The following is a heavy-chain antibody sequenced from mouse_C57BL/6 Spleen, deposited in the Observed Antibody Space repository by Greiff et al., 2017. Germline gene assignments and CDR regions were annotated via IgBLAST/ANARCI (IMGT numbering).Heavy chain of an antibody. CDR2: INPGSGGT. V-gene: IGHV1-54*01. D-gene: IGHD2-4*01. Sequence: QVQLQQSGAELVRPGTSVKVSCKASGYAFTNYLIEWVKQRPGQGLEWIGVINPGSGGTNYNEKFKGKATLTADKSSSTAYMQLSSLTSEDSAVYFCARGIGDYDDWFAYWGQGTLVTVSA. CDR1: GYAFTNYL. J-gene: IGHJ3*01. CDR3: ARGIGDYDDWFAY.